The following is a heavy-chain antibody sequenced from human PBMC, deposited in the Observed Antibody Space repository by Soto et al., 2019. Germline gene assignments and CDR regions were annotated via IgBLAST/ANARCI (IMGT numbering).Heavy chain of an antibody. CDR3: ARGPRDVLEWLVEATEYNWFDP. V-gene: IGHV3-7*03. J-gene: IGHJ5*02. Sequence: PWGSLRLSCAASGFTFSSYWVIFCRQSPGKWLEWVADIKQDGSEKYYVDSVKGRFTISRDNAKNSLYLQMNSLRAEDTAVYYCARGPRDVLEWLVEATEYNWFDPWGQGTLVTVSS. D-gene: IGHD3-3*01. CDR2: IKQDGSEK. CDR1: GFTFSSYW.